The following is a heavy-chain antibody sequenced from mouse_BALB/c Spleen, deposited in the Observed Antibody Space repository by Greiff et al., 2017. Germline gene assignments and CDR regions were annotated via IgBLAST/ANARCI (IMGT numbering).Heavy chain of an antibody. J-gene: IGHJ2*01. Sequence: DVMLVESGGGLVKPGGSLKLSCAASGFTFSSYAMSWVRQTPEKRLEWVATISSGGSYTYYPDSVKGRFTISRDNAKNTLYLQMSSLRSEDTAMYYCAREGITTSSYSYWGQGTTLTVSS. CDR2: ISSGGSYT. CDR3: AREGITTSSYSY. CDR1: GFTFSSYA. V-gene: IGHV5-9-1*01. D-gene: IGHD1-1*01.